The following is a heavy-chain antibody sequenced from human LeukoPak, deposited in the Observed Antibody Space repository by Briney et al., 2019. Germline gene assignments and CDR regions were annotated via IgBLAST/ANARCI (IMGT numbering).Heavy chain of an antibody. D-gene: IGHD3-22*01. CDR3: ASRGYYGSRGYYDY. Sequence: SETLSLTCAVSGESITSDNWWSWVRQPPGKGLEWIAEIYHRGSPNYNSSLKSRVTISIDKSKKQFSLNLSSVTAADTAVYYCASRGYYGSRGYYDYWGQGTLVTVSS. CDR1: GESITSDNW. CDR2: IYHRGSP. J-gene: IGHJ4*02. V-gene: IGHV4-4*02.